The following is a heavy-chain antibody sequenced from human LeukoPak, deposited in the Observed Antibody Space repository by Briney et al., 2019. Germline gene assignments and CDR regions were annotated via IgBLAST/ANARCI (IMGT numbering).Heavy chain of an antibody. D-gene: IGHD3-10*01. CDR3: ARARRPMVRVLSLVYYYYYYMDV. CDR1: GASISSGSNY. V-gene: IGHV4-39*07. Sequence: SETLSLTCSVSGASISSGSNYWGWIRQPPGKTLEWIGSIYSSGSTYYNPSLKSRVIIIIDTPKNHFSLTLSSVTAADTAVYYCARARRPMVRVLSLVYYYYYYMDVWGKGTTVTVSS. J-gene: IGHJ6*03. CDR2: IYSSGST.